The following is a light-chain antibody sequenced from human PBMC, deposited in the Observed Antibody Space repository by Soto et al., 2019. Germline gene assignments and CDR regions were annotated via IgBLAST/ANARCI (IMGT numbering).Light chain of an antibody. CDR2: DVS. CDR3: SSYTTSNTRQIV. J-gene: IGLJ1*01. CDR1: SSDVGGYNY. V-gene: IGLV2-14*03. Sequence: QSALTKPASVSGSPGQSMTISCTGTSSDVGGYNYVSWYQHHPGKAPKLMIYDVSNRPSGVSNRFSGSKSGNTASLTFSGLQPEHEADYYCSSYTTSNTRQIVFGTGTKVTVL.